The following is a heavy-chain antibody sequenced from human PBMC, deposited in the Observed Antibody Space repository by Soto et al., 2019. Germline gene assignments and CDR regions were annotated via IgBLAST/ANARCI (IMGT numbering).Heavy chain of an antibody. J-gene: IGHJ5*02. CDR3: ARSVFP. CDR1: GGSISSGGYY. V-gene: IGHV4-31*03. CDR2: IYYIGST. Sequence: QVQLQESGPGLVKPSQTLSLTCTVSGGSISSGGYYWNWIRQHPGKGLEWTGYIYYIGSTYYTPSPXSXXTIALDTSKNHFSLKLSSVTAAEPAVYYCARSVFPWGQGTLVTVSS.